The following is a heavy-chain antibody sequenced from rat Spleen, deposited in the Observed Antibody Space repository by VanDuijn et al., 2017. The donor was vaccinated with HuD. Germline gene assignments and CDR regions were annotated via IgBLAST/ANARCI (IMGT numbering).Heavy chain of an antibody. J-gene: IGHJ2*01. V-gene: IGHV3-1*01. CDR2: ISFSGST. Sequence: EVQLQESGPGLVKPSQSLSLTCSVTGYSITSNYWGWIRKFPGNKMEWIGHISFSGSTSYNPSLKSRISITSDTSKNQFFLQLNSVTTEDTATYYCARRYYYNSYFYVDYWGQGVMVTVSS. CDR1: GYSITSNY. CDR3: ARRYYYNSYFYVDY. D-gene: IGHD1-2*01.